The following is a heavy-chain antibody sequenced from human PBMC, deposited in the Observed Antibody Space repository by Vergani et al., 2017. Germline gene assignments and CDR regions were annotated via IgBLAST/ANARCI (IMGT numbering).Heavy chain of an antibody. CDR3: ARDGWELLDYFYYMDV. D-gene: IGHD1-26*01. J-gene: IGHJ6*03. CDR2: INRDGDST. CDR1: GFTFSNYW. Sequence: VQLVESGGGLVQPGGSLRLSCTASGFTFSNYWMQWVRQAPGKGLMWVSRINRDGDSTSYAESVKGRFTISRDNAKNALYLQMDSLRAEDTAVYYCARDGWELLDYFYYMDVWGKGTTVTVSS. V-gene: IGHV3-74*01.